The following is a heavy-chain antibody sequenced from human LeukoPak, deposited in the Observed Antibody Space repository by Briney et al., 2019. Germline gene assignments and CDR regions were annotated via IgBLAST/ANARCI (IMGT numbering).Heavy chain of an antibody. D-gene: IGHD2-2*01. CDR2: IYAGDSDT. CDR1: GYTFTKYW. CDR3: ARRGGDCSYTSCTFDY. Sequence: GESLQISCKVSGYTFTKYWIGWVRQMPGKGLEWMGIIYAGDSDTKYGPSFEGQVTMSVDKSIGTAYLQWSSLKASDTAMYYCARRGGDCSYTSCTFDYWGQGTLVTVSP. J-gene: IGHJ4*02. V-gene: IGHV5-51*01.